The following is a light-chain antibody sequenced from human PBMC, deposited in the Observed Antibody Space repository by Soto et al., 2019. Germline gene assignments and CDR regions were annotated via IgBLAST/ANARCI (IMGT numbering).Light chain of an antibody. CDR3: QQADTFPLN. V-gene: IGKV1-12*01. J-gene: IGKJ4*01. CDR2: AAS. CDR1: QGVSSW. Sequence: IQMTQSPSSVSASVGDRVTITGRASQGVSSWLAWYQQKAGKAPKLLIYAASILQSGVPSRFSGSGSATDFTLTISSLQPEEFTTYYCQQADTFPLNFGGGTKVEIK.